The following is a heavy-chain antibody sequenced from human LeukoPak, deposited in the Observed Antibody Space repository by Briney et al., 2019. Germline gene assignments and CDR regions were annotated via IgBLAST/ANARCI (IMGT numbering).Heavy chain of an antibody. CDR2: ISYSVSTT. CDR3: ARAGPPAFDP. Sequence: GGSLRLSCAASGFTFTNFEMNWVRQAPGKGLEWVSYISYSVSTTSYADSVKGRFTISRDNAKNSLYLQMNSLRAEDTAVYYCARAGPPAFDPWGQGTRDRVSS. CDR1: GFTFTNFE. J-gene: IGHJ5*02. V-gene: IGHV3-48*03.